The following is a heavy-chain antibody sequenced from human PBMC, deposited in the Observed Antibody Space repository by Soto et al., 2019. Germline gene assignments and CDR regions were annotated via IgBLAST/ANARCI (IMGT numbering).Heavy chain of an antibody. J-gene: IGHJ4*02. CDR2: ISYDGSNK. CDR3: AKRNRRDSSGYYYGPFDY. CDR1: GFTFSSYA. V-gene: IGHV3-30*18. Sequence: QVQLVESGGGVVQPGRSLRLSCAASGFTFSSYAMHWVRQAPGKGLEWVAVISYDGSNKYYADSVKGRFTISRDNSENTLYLQMNSLRAEDTAVYYCAKRNRRDSSGYYYGPFDYWGQGTLVTVSS. D-gene: IGHD3-22*01.